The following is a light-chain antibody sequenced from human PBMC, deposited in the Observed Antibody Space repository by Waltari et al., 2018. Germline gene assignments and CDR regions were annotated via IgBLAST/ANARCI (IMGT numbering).Light chain of an antibody. CDR3: SSYTTSGTLI. CDR1: SRDVGTYNR. J-gene: IGLJ2*01. Sequence: VTISCTGTSRDVGTYNRVSWYQQPPGTAPRLLIYEAIHRPSGVPDRFSGSKSGDTASLTISELQPEDEADYYCSSYTTSGTLIFGGGTTLTVL. CDR2: EAI. V-gene: IGLV2-18*02.